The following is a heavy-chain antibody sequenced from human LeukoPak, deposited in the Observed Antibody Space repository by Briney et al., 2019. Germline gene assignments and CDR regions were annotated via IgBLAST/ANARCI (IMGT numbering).Heavy chain of an antibody. CDR3: AKDHVPSY. Sequence: PGGSLRLSCAASGFTFSSYGMHWVRQAPGKGLEWVSAISSAGIDTHYAVSVKGRFTTYRDNSKSMVYLQMNSLRAEDTAIYYCAKDHVPSYWGQGTLVTVSS. J-gene: IGHJ4*02. CDR2: ISSAGIDT. V-gene: IGHV3-NL1*01. CDR1: GFTFSSYG. D-gene: IGHD6-6*01.